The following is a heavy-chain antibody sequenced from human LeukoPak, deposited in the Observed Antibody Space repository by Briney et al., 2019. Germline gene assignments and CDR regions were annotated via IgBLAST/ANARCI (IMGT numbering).Heavy chain of an antibody. CDR2: ISGISIST. Sequence: GGSLRLSCAASGFTFSNYAMSWVRQAPGKGLEWVSTISGISISTYYADSVKGRFTISRDNSKNTLYLQMTSLRADDTAVYYCAKDLDGDYRAIPGYWGQGAQVTVSS. J-gene: IGHJ4*02. V-gene: IGHV3-23*01. CDR3: AKDLDGDYRAIPGY. CDR1: GFTFSNYA. D-gene: IGHD4-17*01.